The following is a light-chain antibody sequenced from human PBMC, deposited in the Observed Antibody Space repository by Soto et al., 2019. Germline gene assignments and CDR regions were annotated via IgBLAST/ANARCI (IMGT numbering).Light chain of an antibody. Sequence: SYELTQPPSVSVAPGQTARISCGGNSIGSKSVHWYQQMPGLAPVLVVYDDSDRPSGIPERLSGSNSGNTATLTISRVEAGDEADYYCQVWDSSSNHWVFGGGTKLTVL. J-gene: IGLJ3*02. CDR3: QVWDSSSNHWV. CDR2: DDS. V-gene: IGLV3-21*02. CDR1: SIGSKS.